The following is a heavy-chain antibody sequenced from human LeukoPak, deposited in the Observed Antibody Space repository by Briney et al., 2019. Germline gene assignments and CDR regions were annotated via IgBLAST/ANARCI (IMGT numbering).Heavy chain of an antibody. V-gene: IGHV3-11*01. CDR1: GFTFSDYY. Sequence: GGSLRLSCAASGFTFSDYYMSWIRQAPGKGLEWVSYISSSGSTIYYADSVKGRFTISRDNAKNSLYLQMNSLRAEDTAVYYCARGLERGYSSGWHFDYWGQGTPVTVSS. CDR3: ARGLERGYSSGWHFDY. D-gene: IGHD6-19*01. J-gene: IGHJ4*02. CDR2: ISSSGSTI.